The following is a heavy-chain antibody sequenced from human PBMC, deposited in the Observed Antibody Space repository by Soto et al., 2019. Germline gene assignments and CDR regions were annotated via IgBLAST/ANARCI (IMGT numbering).Heavy chain of an antibody. D-gene: IGHD5-18*01. J-gene: IGHJ6*02. CDR1: GGSISSGGYY. Sequence: NPSETLSLTCTVSGGSISSGGYYWSWIRQHPGKGLEWIGYIYYSGSTYYNPSLKSRVTISVDTSKNQFSLKLSSVTAADTAVYYCAREGYSRPAGMDVWGQGTTVTVPS. CDR3: AREGYSRPAGMDV. V-gene: IGHV4-31*03. CDR2: IYYSGST.